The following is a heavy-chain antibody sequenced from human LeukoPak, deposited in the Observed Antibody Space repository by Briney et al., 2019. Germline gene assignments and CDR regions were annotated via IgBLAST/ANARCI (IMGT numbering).Heavy chain of an antibody. CDR1: GDSVSSNSVA. J-gene: IGHJ5*02. Sequence: SQTLSLTCAISGDSVSSNSVAWNWIRQSPSRGLEWLGRTYYRSKWYNDYAVSMKSRITINPDTSKNQFSLQLNSVTPEDTAVYYCARAFSITGTIWFDPWGQGTLVTVSS. D-gene: IGHD1-7*01. V-gene: IGHV6-1*01. CDR2: TYYRSKWYN. CDR3: ARAFSITGTIWFDP.